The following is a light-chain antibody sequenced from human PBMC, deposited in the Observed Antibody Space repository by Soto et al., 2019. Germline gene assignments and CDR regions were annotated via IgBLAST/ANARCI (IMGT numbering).Light chain of an antibody. J-gene: IGKJ2*01. Sequence: DIQMTQSPSTLSASVGDRVTITCRASQSISSWLAWYQQKPGKAPKLLIYKASSLESGVPSRFSGSGSGTEFTLTISSLQPDDFATYDCQLYNSYSTFGQGTKLEIK. V-gene: IGKV1-5*03. CDR2: KAS. CDR3: QLYNSYST. CDR1: QSISSW.